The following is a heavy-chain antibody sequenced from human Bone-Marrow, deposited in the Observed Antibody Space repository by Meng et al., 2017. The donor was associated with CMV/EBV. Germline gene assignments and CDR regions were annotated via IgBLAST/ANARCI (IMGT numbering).Heavy chain of an antibody. Sequence: FRSYAISWVRQAPGQGLEWMGGIIPIFGTANYAQKFQGRVTITADESTSTAYMELSSLRSEDTAVYYCAGRQNYYDSSGYLTGEYFQHWGQGTLVTVSS. J-gene: IGHJ1*01. CDR1: FRSYA. CDR2: IIPIFGTA. V-gene: IGHV1-69*01. CDR3: AGRQNYYDSSGYLTGEYFQH. D-gene: IGHD3-22*01.